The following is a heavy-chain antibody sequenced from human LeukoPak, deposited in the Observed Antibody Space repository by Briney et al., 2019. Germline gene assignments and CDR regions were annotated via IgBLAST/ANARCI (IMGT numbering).Heavy chain of an antibody. V-gene: IGHV1-69-2*01. D-gene: IGHD3-3*01. CDR3: ATDHTIFGVVITNMDDY. Sequence: ASVKVSCKVSGYTFTDYYMHWVQQTPGKGLEWMGLVDPEDGETIYAEKFQGRVTITADTSTDTAYMELSSLRSEDTAVYYCATDHTIFGVVITNMDDYWGQGTLVTVSS. J-gene: IGHJ4*02. CDR2: VDPEDGET. CDR1: GYTFTDYY.